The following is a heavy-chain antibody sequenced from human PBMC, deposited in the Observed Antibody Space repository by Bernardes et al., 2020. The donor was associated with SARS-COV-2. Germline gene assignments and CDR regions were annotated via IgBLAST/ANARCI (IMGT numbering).Heavy chain of an antibody. CDR1: GFTFSDYY. Sequence: GGSLRLSCVASGFTFSDYYISWIRQAPGKGLEWISYISGGGPTTFYADSVRGRFTISRDNAKNSLYLQMNSLRAEDTAVYYCAEGAVWGQGTTVTGSS. CDR3: AEGAV. D-gene: IGHD3-16*01. CDR2: ISGGGPTT. V-gene: IGHV3-11*01. J-gene: IGHJ6*02.